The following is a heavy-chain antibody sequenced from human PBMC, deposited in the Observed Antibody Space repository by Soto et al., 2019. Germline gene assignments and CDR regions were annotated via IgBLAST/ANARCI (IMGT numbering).Heavy chain of an antibody. CDR2: TSAYNGNT. V-gene: IGHV1-18*04. CDR3: ARHYGDYEYGHGYYYYGMDV. CDR1: GYTFTSYG. J-gene: IGHJ6*02. Sequence: ASVKVSCKASGYTFTSYGISWVRQAPGQGLEWMGWTSAYNGNTNYAQKLQGRVTMTTDTSTSTAYMELRSLRSDDTAVYYCARHYGDYEYGHGYYYYGMDVWGQGTTVTV. D-gene: IGHD4-17*01.